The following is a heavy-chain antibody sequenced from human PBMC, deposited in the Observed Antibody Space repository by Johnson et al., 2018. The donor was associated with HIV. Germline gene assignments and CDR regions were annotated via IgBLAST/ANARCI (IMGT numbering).Heavy chain of an antibody. D-gene: IGHD7-27*01. J-gene: IGHJ3*02. Sequence: QVQLVESGGGVVQPGRSLRLSCAASGFTFSSYAMHWVRQAPGKGLEWVAVISYDGSNKYYADSVKGRFTISRDHSKNTLYRQMNSLRAEDTAVYYCARESRLGPLAHAFDIWGQGTMVTVSS. V-gene: IGHV3-30*04. CDR3: ARESRLGPLAHAFDI. CDR2: ISYDGSNK. CDR1: GFTFSSYA.